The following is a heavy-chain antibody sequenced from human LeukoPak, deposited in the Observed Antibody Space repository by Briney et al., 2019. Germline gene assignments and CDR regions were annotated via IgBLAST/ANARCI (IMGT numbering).Heavy chain of an antibody. CDR3: ARGGDGYDSSGYYYYFDY. Sequence: GASVKVSCKASGYTFTSYYMHWVRQAPGQGLEWMGIINPSGGSTSYAQKFQGRVTMTRDMSTSTVYMERSSLRSEDTAVYYGARGGDGYDSSGYYYYFDYWGQGTLVTVSS. V-gene: IGHV1-46*01. D-gene: IGHD3-22*01. J-gene: IGHJ4*02. CDR2: INPSGGST. CDR1: GYTFTSYY.